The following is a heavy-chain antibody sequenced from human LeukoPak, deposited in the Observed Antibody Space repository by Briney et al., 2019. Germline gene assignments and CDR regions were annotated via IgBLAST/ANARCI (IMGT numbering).Heavy chain of an antibody. D-gene: IGHD3-22*01. V-gene: IGHV4-39*01. CDR3: ARSEGYYDSSGYYSWRHYYYYMDV. CDR1: GGSISTSDYY. Sequence: PSETLSLTCIVFGGSISTSDYYWGWIRLAPGKGLEWIGTIYYSGTTYYNPSLKSRVTISVDTSKNQFSLKLTSVSVEDTAVYYCARSEGYYDSSGYYSWRHYYYYMDVWGKGTTVTISS. J-gene: IGHJ6*03. CDR2: IYYSGTT.